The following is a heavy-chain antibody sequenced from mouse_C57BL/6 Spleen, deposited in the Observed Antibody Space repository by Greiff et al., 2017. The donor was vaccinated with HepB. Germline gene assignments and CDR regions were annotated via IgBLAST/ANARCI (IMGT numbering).Heavy chain of an antibody. Sequence: QVQLQQSGPELVKPGASVKISCKASGYAFSSSWMNWVKQRPGKGLEWIGRIYPGDGDTNYNGKFKGKATLTADKSSSTAYMQLSSLTSEDSAVYFCARLSDYDGAMDYWGQGTSVTVSS. CDR3: ARLSDYDGAMDY. CDR2: IYPGDGDT. J-gene: IGHJ4*01. V-gene: IGHV1-82*01. D-gene: IGHD2-4*01. CDR1: GYAFSSSW.